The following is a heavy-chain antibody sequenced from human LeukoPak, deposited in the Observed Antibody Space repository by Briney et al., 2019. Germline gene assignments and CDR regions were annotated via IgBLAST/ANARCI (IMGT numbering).Heavy chain of an antibody. J-gene: IGHJ3*02. CDR3: AKMRSSGLDAFDI. V-gene: IGHV3-23*01. CDR2: ISASGGST. Sequence: PGGSLRLSCAASGFTVSSNYMSWVRQAPGKGLEWVSGISASGGSTYYADSVKGRFTISRDNSRYTLYLEVNSLRAEDTAVYYCAKMRSSGLDAFDIWGQGTMVTVSS. CDR1: GFTVSSNY. D-gene: IGHD6-19*01.